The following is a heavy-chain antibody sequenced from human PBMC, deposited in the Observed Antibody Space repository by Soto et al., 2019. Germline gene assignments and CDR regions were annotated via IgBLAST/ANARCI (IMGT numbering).Heavy chain of an antibody. Sequence: ASVQVACKATGYSFANYGITWVRQAPGQGLEYMGWISGYNGNTNYEQKFQGRVTMTTDTSTSTVYMELRSLRSDDTALYYCAGHGGFSYLGQGTLVTVSS. J-gene: IGHJ4*02. CDR2: ISGYNGNT. CDR1: GYSFANYG. CDR3: AGHGGFSY. D-gene: IGHD4-17*01. V-gene: IGHV1-18*04.